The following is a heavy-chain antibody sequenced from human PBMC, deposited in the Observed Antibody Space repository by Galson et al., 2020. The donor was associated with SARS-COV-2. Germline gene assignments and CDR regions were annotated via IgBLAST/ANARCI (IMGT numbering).Heavy chain of an antibody. CDR1: GGSITGDYY. Sequence: SETLSLTCSVSGGSITGDYYWSWIRQPPGKGLEWIGHIYYSGGTFDSPSLKSRATISVDTSRNQFSLRLNSVTAADTAVYYCARVAYGDYFPHFDYWGQGTLVTVSS. J-gene: IGHJ4*02. CDR2: IYYSGGT. CDR3: ARVAYGDYFPHFDY. D-gene: IGHD4-17*01. V-gene: IGHV4-30-4*01.